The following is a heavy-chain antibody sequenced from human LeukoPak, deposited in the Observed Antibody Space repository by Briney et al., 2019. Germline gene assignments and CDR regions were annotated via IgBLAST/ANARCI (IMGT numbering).Heavy chain of an antibody. V-gene: IGHV4-59*12. J-gene: IGHJ4*02. CDR3: AKGDSDSGFDY. CDR1: GGSISSYY. D-gene: IGHD1-26*01. Sequence: SETLSLTCTVSGGSISSYYWSWIRQPPGKGLEWIGYIYHSGSTYYNPSLKSRVTISVDRSKNQFSLKLSSVTAADTAVYYCAKGDSDSGFDYWGQGTLVTVSS. CDR2: IYHSGST.